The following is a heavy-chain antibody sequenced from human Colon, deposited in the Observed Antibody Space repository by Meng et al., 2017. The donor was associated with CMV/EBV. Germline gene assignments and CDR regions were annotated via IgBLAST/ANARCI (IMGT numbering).Heavy chain of an antibody. D-gene: IGHD3-10*01. CDR1: GGSISGQY. Sequence: QVHLPGAGPGLVKPSETLSLTCTVSGGSISGQYWTWIRRPAGEGLQWLGRIYSNGRIDENYSLRSRVTISVDTSKNQLSLRLTSVTAADTAVYYCGRAGARGVPIDVWGRGTLVTVSS. CDR2: IYSNGRI. J-gene: IGHJ1*01. V-gene: IGHV4-4*07. CDR3: GRAGARGVPIDV.